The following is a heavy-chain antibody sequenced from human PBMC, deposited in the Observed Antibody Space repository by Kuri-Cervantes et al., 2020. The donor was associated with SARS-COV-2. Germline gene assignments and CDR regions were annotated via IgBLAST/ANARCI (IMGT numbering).Heavy chain of an antibody. V-gene: IGHV3-64D*08. CDR1: GLTFSHYV. J-gene: IGHJ4*02. CDR2: INNDGYYT. CDR3: VKSLRFLEWLPLDY. D-gene: IGHD3-3*01. Sequence: GGSLRLSCSASGLTFSHYVMHWVRQAPGKGLEYVSAINNDGYYTYYTDSVKGRFIISRDNSKNTLYLQMSSLRAEDTAVYYCVKSLRFLEWLPLDYWGQGTLVTDSS.